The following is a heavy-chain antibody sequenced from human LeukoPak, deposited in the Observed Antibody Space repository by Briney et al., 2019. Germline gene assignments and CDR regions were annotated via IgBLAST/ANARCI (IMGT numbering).Heavy chain of an antibody. CDR3: ARKYTSSWTLDY. CDR1: GDTFTNYD. CDR2: ITTYNGNT. Sequence: ASVKVSCKASGDTFTNYDISWVRQAPGQGLEWMGWITTYNGNTNYAQKLQDRVTMTTDTSTSTAYMELRSLRSDDTAVYYCARKYTSSWTLDYWGQGTLVTVFS. D-gene: IGHD2-2*01. J-gene: IGHJ4*02. V-gene: IGHV1-18*01.